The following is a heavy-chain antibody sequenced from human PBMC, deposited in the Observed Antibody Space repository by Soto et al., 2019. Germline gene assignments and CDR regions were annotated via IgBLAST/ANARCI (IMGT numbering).Heavy chain of an antibody. J-gene: IGHJ4*02. CDR2: ISGSGDRA. Sequence: EVQLLESGGGLIQPWGSLRLSCEASGFTFSNYGMTWVRQAPGKGLEWVSTISGSGDRAFYADPVKGRFTISRDNSKNTLYLQMNSLSAEDTAIYYCAKEMIASTLADFFDYWGQGILVTVSS. CDR1: GFTFSNYG. D-gene: IGHD2-21*01. V-gene: IGHV3-23*01. CDR3: AKEMIASTLADFFDY.